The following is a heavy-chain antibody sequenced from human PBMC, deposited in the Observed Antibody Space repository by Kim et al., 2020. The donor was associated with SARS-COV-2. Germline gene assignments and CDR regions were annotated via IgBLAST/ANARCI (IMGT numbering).Heavy chain of an antibody. J-gene: IGHJ4*02. CDR2: ISSGSSYI. CDR1: GFTFSSHT. Sequence: GGSLRLSCAASGFTFSSHTMNWVRQAPGKGLEWVSSISSGSSYIYYADSVRGRFTISRDNAKNSLYLQMNNLRAEDTAVYYCSRELAAAYFDHWGQGTLVTVSS. V-gene: IGHV3-21*01. D-gene: IGHD6-13*01. CDR3: SRELAAAYFDH.